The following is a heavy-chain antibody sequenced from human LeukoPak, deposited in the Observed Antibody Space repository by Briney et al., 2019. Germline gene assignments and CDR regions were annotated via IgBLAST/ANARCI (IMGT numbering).Heavy chain of an antibody. D-gene: IGHD3-22*01. CDR1: GFTFSTYV. CDR2: IWFDGGNT. CDR3: AKDLALYNSSGYFKILEVDY. J-gene: IGHJ4*02. V-gene: IGHV3-33*06. Sequence: PGRSLRLSCAASGFTFSTYVMHWVRQAPGKGLEWVAVIWFDGGNTYYAQSGKGRFTISRDNSKNTLYLQMNSLRAEDTAVYYCAKDLALYNSSGYFKILEVDYWGQGNLVTVSS.